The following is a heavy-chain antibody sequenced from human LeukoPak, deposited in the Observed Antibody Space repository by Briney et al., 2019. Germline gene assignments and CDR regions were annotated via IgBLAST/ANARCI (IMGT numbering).Heavy chain of an antibody. CDR2: ISGSGGST. Sequence: GGSLRLSCAASGFTFSSYAMSWVRQAPGKGLEWVSAISGSGGSTYYADSVKGRFTISRDNSKNTLYLQMNSLRAEDTAVYYCARGVGYCSGGSCYFDYWGQGTLVTVSS. V-gene: IGHV3-23*01. CDR1: GFTFSSYA. J-gene: IGHJ4*02. D-gene: IGHD2-15*01. CDR3: ARGVGYCSGGSCYFDY.